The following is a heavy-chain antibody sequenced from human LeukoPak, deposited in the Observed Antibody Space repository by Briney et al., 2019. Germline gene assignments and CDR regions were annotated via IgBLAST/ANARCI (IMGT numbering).Heavy chain of an antibody. D-gene: IGHD3-22*01. CDR3: ARNHYYDSSGLGD. CDR1: GGSISRYY. Sequence: PSETLSLTCTVSGGSISRYYWSWIRQPPGKGLEWIGYIYYSGSTNYNPSLESRVTITVDTSKNQFFLKLSSGTAADTAVYYCARNHYYDSSGLGDWGQGTLVTVSS. CDR2: IYYSGST. J-gene: IGHJ4*02. V-gene: IGHV4-59*01.